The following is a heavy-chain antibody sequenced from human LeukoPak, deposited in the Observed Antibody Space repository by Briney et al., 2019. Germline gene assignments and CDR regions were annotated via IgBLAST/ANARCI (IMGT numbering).Heavy chain of an antibody. D-gene: IGHD3-16*01. V-gene: IGHV1-69*01. CDR1: GGTFSSYA. CDR2: IIPIFGTA. J-gene: IGHJ4*02. CDR3: ARSASPAIMVAGGTHDY. Sequence: ASVKGSCKASGGTFSSYAISWVRQAPGQGLEWMGGIIPIFGTANYAQKFQGRVTTTADESTSTAYMELSSLRSEDTAVYYCARSASPAIMVAGGTHDYWGQGTLVTVSS.